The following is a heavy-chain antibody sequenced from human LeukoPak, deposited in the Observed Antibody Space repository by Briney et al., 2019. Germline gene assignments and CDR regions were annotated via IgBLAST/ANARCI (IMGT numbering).Heavy chain of an antibody. D-gene: IGHD1-26*01. CDR1: GFTFSSYW. V-gene: IGHV3-7*01. CDR3: ARGMGASI. J-gene: IGHJ3*02. CDR2: IKQDGSEK. Sequence: GGSLRLSCAASGFTFSSYWMTWVRQAPGKGLEWVANIKQDGSEKYYVDSVKGRFTISRDNARNSLHLQMDSLRAEDTAVYYCARGMGASIWGQGTMVTVSS.